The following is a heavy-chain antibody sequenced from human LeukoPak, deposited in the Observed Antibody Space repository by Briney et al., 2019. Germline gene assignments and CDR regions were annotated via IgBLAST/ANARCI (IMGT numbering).Heavy chain of an antibody. Sequence: GGSLRLSCATSGFTFSSYAMHWVRQAPGKGLEYVPAISSNGGYTYYADSVKGRFTISRDNSKNTLYLQMGSLRAEDMAVYYCARGYCSSTSCATDYWGQGTLVTVSS. CDR1: GFTFSSYA. V-gene: IGHV3-64*02. CDR3: ARGYCSSTSCATDY. J-gene: IGHJ4*02. D-gene: IGHD2-2*01. CDR2: ISSNGGYT.